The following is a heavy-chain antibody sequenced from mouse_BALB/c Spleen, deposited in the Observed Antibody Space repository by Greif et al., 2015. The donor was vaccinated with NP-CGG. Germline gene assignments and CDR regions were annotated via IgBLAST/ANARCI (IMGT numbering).Heavy chain of an antibody. CDR3: ASHYYGSSYYFDY. J-gene: IGHJ2*01. D-gene: IGHD1-1*01. CDR1: GFAFSSYD. V-gene: IGHV5-12-1*01. CDR2: ISSGGGST. Sequence: DVMLVESGGGLVKPGGSLKLSCAASGFAFSSYDMSWVRQTPEKRLEWVAYISSGGGSTYYPDTVKGRFTISRDSAKNTLYLQMSSLKSEDTAMYYCASHYYGSSYYFDYWGQGTTLTVSS.